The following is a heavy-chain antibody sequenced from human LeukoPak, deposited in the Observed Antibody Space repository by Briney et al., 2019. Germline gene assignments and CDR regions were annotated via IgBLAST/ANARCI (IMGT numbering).Heavy chain of an antibody. J-gene: IGHJ4*02. CDR3: GRAFPPLRTAAAGDY. CDR2: ISYRTSHI. V-gene: IGHV3-21*01. D-gene: IGHD6-13*01. CDR1: GFTFSDCD. Sequence: GGSLRLSCTASGFTFSDCDMNWFRQAPGKGLEWVSSISYRTSHIYYADSVKGRFTISGDNAKNSLYLQMDSLRAEDTAVYFCGRAFPPLRTAAAGDYWGQGTLVTVSS.